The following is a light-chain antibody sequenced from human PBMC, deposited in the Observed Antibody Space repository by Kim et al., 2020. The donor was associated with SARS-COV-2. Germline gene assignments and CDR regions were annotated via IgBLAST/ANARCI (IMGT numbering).Light chain of an antibody. CDR2: EVT. CDR1: SSDIGYYNY. Sequence: QSALTQPPSASGSPGQSVTISCTGTSSDIGYYNYVSWYQQHPGKAPKLMIYEVTKRPSGVPDRFSGSKSVNTASLTVSGLQADDEADYYCSSYAGRSDPYVFGAGTKVTVL. V-gene: IGLV2-8*01. J-gene: IGLJ1*01. CDR3: SSYAGRSDPYV.